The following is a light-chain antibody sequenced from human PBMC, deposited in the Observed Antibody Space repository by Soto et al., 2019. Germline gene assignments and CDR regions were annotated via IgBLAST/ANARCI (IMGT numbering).Light chain of an antibody. CDR1: QRVCRSY. Sequence: IVLTAASGTLAFSSGERATLSCRARQRVCRSYLAWYQQKPGQAPRLLIYGASSRATGIPDRFSGSGSGTDFTLTISRLEPEDFAVYYCQQYGSSPPDTFGQGTKLEIK. CDR2: GAS. CDR3: QQYGSSPPDT. J-gene: IGKJ2*01. V-gene: IGKV3-20*01.